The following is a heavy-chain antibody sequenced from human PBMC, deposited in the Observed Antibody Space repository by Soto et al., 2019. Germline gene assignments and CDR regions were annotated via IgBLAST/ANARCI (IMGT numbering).Heavy chain of an antibody. CDR1: GGTFNNYP. Sequence: SVKVSCKASGGTFNNYPITWVRQAPGEGLEWMGGSIPIFGTANYAQKFQGRVTISVDESTSTAYMELSSLRSEDTAVYYCARGRGYSGDDHYYYFDMDVWGQGTTVTVSS. CDR2: SIPIFGTA. J-gene: IGHJ6*02. D-gene: IGHD5-12*01. CDR3: ARGRGYSGDDHYYYFDMDV. V-gene: IGHV1-69*13.